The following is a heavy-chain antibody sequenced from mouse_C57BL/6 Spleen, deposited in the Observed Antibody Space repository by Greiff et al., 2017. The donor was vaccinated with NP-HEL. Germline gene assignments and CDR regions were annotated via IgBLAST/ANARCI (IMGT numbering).Heavy chain of an antibody. J-gene: IGHJ4*01. D-gene: IGHD1-1*02. CDR3: ARGAYSGYAMDY. Sequence: VQLQQSGAELARPGASVKLSCKASGYTFTSYGISWVKQRTGQGLEWIGEIYPRSGNTYYNEKFKGKATLTADKSSSTAYMELRSLTSEDSAVYFCARGAYSGYAMDYWGQGTSVTVSS. CDR1: GYTFTSYG. CDR2: IYPRSGNT. V-gene: IGHV1-81*01.